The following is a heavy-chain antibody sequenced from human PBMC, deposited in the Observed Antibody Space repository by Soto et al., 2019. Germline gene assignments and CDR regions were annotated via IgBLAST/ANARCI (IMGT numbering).Heavy chain of an antibody. V-gene: IGHV5-51*01. Sequence: GESLKISCKGSGFSFTSYWIGWVRQMPGKGLEWMGIIFPEDSDTRYSPSFQGQVTISADKSISTAYLQWSSLKASDTAMYYCARHPKYYTGYRYFDYWGQGTRVTVSS. CDR3: ARHPKYYTGYRYFDY. D-gene: IGHD3-10*01. CDR1: GFSFTSYW. J-gene: IGHJ4*02. CDR2: IFPEDSDT.